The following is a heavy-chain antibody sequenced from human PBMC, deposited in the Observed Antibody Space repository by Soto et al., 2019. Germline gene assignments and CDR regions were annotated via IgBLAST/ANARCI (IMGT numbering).Heavy chain of an antibody. J-gene: IGHJ5*02. Sequence: ASVKVSCKASGYTFTSYYMHWVRQAPGQGLEWMGIINPSGGSTSYAQKFQGRVTMTRDTSTSTVYMELSSLRSEDTAVYYCARSPSYGSGSYYSWFDPWGQGTLVTVSS. CDR3: ARSPSYGSGSYYSWFDP. CDR2: INPSGGST. V-gene: IGHV1-46*01. D-gene: IGHD3-10*01. CDR1: GYTFTSYY.